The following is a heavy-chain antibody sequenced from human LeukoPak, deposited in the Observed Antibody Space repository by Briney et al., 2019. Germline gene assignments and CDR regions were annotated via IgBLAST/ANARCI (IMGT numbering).Heavy chain of an antibody. D-gene: IGHD4-17*01. CDR3: AKTEQPLGYGDYTFDY. J-gene: IGHJ4*02. CDR2: ISSSSSYI. V-gene: IGHV3-21*01. CDR1: GFTFSSYS. Sequence: PGGSLRLSCAASGFTFSSYSMNWVRQAPGKGLEWVSSISSSSSYIYYADSVKGRFTISRDNAKNSLYLQTNSLRAEDTAVYYCAKTEQPLGYGDYTFDYWGQGTLVTVSS.